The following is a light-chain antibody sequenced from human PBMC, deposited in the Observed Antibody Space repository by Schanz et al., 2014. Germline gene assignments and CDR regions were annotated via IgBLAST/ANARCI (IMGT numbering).Light chain of an antibody. CDR1: QSVSNN. Sequence: EIVLTQSPGTLSLSPGERATLSCRASQSVSNNLAWHQQKPGQAPRRPISAASTRATAIPARFSGSGSGTDFTLTISSLKPEDFAVYFCQQYNNWPLTFGGGTKVEIK. CDR2: AAS. CDR3: QQYNNWPLT. J-gene: IGKJ4*01. V-gene: IGKV3-15*01.